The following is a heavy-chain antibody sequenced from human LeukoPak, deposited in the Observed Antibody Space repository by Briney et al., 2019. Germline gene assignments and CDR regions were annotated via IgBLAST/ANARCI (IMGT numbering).Heavy chain of an antibody. CDR1: GGSISSSSYY. CDR2: TYYSGST. V-gene: IGHV4-39*01. D-gene: IGHD3-10*01. CDR3: ARQMPYYYGSGSYCFDY. Sequence: SETLSLTCTVSGGSISSSSYYWGWIRQPPGKGRGWVGSTYYSGSTYYNPSLKSRVTISVDTSKNQFSLKLSSVTAADTAVYYCARQMPYYYGSGSYCFDYWGQGTLVTVSS. J-gene: IGHJ4*02.